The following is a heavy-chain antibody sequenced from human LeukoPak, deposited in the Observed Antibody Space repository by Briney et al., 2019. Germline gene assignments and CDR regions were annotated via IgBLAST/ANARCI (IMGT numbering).Heavy chain of an antibody. Sequence: GGSLRLSCAASGFTFSSYSMNWVRQAPEKRLEWVSSISSSSSYIYYEDSVKGRSTISRDNAKNSLYLQMNSLRAEDTAVYYCARAAEGWYVGFDYWGQGTLVTVSS. CDR1: GFTFSSYS. CDR2: ISSSSSYI. J-gene: IGHJ4*02. D-gene: IGHD6-19*01. V-gene: IGHV3-21*01. CDR3: ARAAEGWYVGFDY.